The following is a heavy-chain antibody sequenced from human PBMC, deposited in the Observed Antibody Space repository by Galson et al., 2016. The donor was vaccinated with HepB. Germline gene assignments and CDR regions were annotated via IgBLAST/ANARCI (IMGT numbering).Heavy chain of an antibody. Sequence: TLSLTCNVSGAPISSSDRRSWVRQPPGKGLEWIGEIYYGAITHYNPSLKGRVSVSKDDSKKQFSLTLTSVTAADTAVYYCARNRGNNDFDYWGQGTLVTVSS. D-gene: IGHD4-23*01. J-gene: IGHJ4*02. V-gene: IGHV4-4*02. CDR1: GAPISSSDR. CDR3: ARNRGNNDFDY. CDR2: IYYGAIT.